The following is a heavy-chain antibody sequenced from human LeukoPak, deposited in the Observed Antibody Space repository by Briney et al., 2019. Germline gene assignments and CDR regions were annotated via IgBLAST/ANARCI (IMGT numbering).Heavy chain of an antibody. Sequence: SETLSLTCAVYGGSFSGYYWSWIRQPPGKGLEWIGEINHSGSTNYNPSLQSRVTISVDTSKNQFSLKLSSVTAADTAVYYCARGRIGHCSGGSCIKLDYWGQGTLVTVSS. CDR1: GGSFSGYY. CDR3: ARGRIGHCSGGSCIKLDY. V-gene: IGHV4-34*01. CDR2: INHSGST. D-gene: IGHD2-15*01. J-gene: IGHJ4*02.